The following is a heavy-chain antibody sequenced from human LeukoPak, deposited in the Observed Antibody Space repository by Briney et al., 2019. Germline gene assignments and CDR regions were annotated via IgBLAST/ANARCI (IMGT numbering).Heavy chain of an antibody. D-gene: IGHD2-2*03. V-gene: IGHV3-21*01. J-gene: IGHJ3*02. CDR3: ARVDSDAFDI. CDR2: ISSSSSYI. CDR1: GFTFSSYS. Sequence: GGSLRLSCAASGFTFSSYSMNWVRQTPGKGLEWVSSISSSSSYIYYAASVKGRFTISRDNAKNSLYLQMNSLRAEDTAVYYCARVDSDAFDIWGQGTMVTVSS.